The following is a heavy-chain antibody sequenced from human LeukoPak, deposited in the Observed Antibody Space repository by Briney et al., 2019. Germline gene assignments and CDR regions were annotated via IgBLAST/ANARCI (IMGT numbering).Heavy chain of an antibody. CDR3: ARDTSFNYGAHAMDV. D-gene: IGHD4/OR15-4a*01. CDR1: GFTFANYA. V-gene: IGHV3-23*01. CDR2: ISGSGAYT. J-gene: IGHJ6*02. Sequence: GGSLRLSCAASGFTFANYAMNWVRQAPGKGLEWVLGISGSGAYTYYADSVKGRFTISRDNSRNTLYLQLNSLRAEDTAIYYCARDTSFNYGAHAMDVWGQGTTVTVSS.